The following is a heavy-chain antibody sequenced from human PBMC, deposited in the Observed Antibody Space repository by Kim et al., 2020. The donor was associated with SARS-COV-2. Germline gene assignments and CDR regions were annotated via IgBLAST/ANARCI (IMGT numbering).Heavy chain of an antibody. Sequence: GGSLRLSCAASGFTFSSYAMSWVRQAPGKGLEWVSAISGSGGSTYYADSVKGRFTISRDNSKNTLYLQMNSLRAEDTAVYYCATQGTFTMIVVVIYSPPDYWGQGTLVTVSS. CDR3: ATQGTFTMIVVVIYSPPDY. D-gene: IGHD3-22*01. V-gene: IGHV3-23*01. CDR1: GFTFSSYA. CDR2: ISGSGGST. J-gene: IGHJ4*02.